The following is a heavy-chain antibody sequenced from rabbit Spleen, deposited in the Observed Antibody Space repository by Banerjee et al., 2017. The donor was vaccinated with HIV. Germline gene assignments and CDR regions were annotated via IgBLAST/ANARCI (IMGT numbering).Heavy chain of an antibody. J-gene: IGHJ4*01. CDR3: ARDMDGVIGWNFGW. CDR1: GFSFISDYY. V-gene: IGHV1S40*01. CDR2: IGTGSAYT. D-gene: IGHD4-1*01. Sequence: QSLEESGGDLVKPGTSLTLTCTASGFSFISDYYMCWVRQAPGKGLEWIACIGTGSAYTYSATWAKGRFTISKTSSTTVTLQMTSLTVADTATYFCARDMDGVIGWNFGWWGPGTLVTVS.